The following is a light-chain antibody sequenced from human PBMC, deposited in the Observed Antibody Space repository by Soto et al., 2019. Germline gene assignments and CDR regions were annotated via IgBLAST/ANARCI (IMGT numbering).Light chain of an antibody. CDR3: QQYINLPLT. CDR1: QDIRKY. V-gene: IGKV1-33*01. Sequence: DIPMTHSPSSLSAAVGDRVTITCQASQDIRKYLNWYQQKPGKAPKLLIYDASNLETGVPSRFSGSGSGTDFTFTISSLQPEDIATYYCQQYINLPLTFGGGTKVEIK. CDR2: DAS. J-gene: IGKJ4*01.